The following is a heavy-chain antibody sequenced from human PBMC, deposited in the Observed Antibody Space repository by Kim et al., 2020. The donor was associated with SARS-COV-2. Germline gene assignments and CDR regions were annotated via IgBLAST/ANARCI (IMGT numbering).Heavy chain of an antibody. V-gene: IGHV3-23*01. J-gene: IGHJ6*02. CDR1: GLSFSSFD. Sequence: GGSLRLSCAASGLSFSSFDMRWVRQARGKGLEWVSSITSSGDKRYYADSVKGRFTISRDNSKSTLYLQMNSLRAEDTAFYFCAKLMYNDYYNSMDVWGQG. CDR2: ITSSGDKR. D-gene: IGHD1-20*01. CDR3: AKLMYNDYYNSMDV.